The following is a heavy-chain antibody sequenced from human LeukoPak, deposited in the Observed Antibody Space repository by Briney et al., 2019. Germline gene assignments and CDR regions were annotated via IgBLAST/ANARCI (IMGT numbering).Heavy chain of an antibody. V-gene: IGHV1-2*02. D-gene: IGHD3-16*01. Sequence: ASVKVSCKASGYTFAGYYMHWVRQAPGQGLEWMGWINPNSGGTNYAQKFQGRVTMTRDTSISTAYMELSRLRSDDTAVYYCARDRRARRGTIDYWGQGTLVTVSS. J-gene: IGHJ4*02. CDR1: GYTFAGYY. CDR3: ARDRRARRGTIDY. CDR2: INPNSGGT.